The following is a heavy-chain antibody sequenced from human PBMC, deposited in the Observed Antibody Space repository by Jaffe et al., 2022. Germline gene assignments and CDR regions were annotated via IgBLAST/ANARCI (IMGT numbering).Heavy chain of an antibody. D-gene: IGHD3-10*01. CDR1: GGSFSGYY. Sequence: QVQLQQWGAGLLKPSETLSLTCDVYGGSFSGYYWSWIRQPPGKGLEWIGEINHSGSPNFNPSLKSRVTISVDTSKNQFSLKLSSVTGADTAVYYCARGLYHGSGSYYGNWGQGTLVTVSS. V-gene: IGHV4-34*01. J-gene: IGHJ4*02. CDR3: ARGLYHGSGSYYGN. CDR2: INHSGSP.